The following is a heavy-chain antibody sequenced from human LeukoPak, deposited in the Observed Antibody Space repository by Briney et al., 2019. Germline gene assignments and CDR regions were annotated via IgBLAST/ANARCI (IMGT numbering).Heavy chain of an antibody. V-gene: IGHV3-30*04. CDR1: GFTFSSYA. CDR2: ISYDGSNK. Sequence: GSLRLSCAASGFTFSSYAMHWVRQAPGKGLEWVAVISYDGSNKYYADSVKGRFTISRDNSKNTLYLQMNSLRAEDTAVYYCARDSGYYGSGHNAFDIWGQGTMVTVSS. J-gene: IGHJ3*02. CDR3: ARDSGYYGSGHNAFDI. D-gene: IGHD3-10*01.